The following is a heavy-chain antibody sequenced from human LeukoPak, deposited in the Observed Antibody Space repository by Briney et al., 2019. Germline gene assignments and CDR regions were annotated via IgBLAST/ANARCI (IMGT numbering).Heavy chain of an antibody. Sequence: ASVKVSCKASGYTFTGHYIHWVRQAPGQGLEWMGWIHPNTSGTKYAQNFQGRVTMTRDTSSSTAYMELSSLRSADTAVYYCASEYKYDSSGANAFDIWGQGTMVTVSS. J-gene: IGHJ3*02. CDR2: IHPNTSGT. D-gene: IGHD3-22*01. CDR3: ASEYKYDSSGANAFDI. V-gene: IGHV1-2*02. CDR1: GYTFTGHY.